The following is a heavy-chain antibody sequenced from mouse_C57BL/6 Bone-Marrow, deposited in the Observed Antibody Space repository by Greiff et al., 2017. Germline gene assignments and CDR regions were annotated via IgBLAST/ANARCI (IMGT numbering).Heavy chain of an antibody. V-gene: IGHV1-55*01. J-gene: IGHJ4*01. CDR1: GYTFTSYW. CDR3: ASSPYYDYDGGYAMDY. CDR2: IYPGSGST. D-gene: IGHD2-4*01. Sequence: VQLQQPGAELVKPGASVKMSCKASGYTFTSYWITWVKQRPGQGLEWIGDIYPGSGSTNYNEKFKSKATLTVDTSSSTAYMQLSSLTSEDSAVYYCASSPYYDYDGGYAMDYWGQGTSVTVSS.